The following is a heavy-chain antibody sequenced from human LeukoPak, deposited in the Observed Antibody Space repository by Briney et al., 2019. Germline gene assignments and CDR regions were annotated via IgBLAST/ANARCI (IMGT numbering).Heavy chain of an antibody. CDR2: IDISGDNT. CDR1: GLTFSGRA. V-gene: IGHV3-21*01. CDR3: ARDETPVNGYDSYDC. J-gene: IGHJ4*02. Sequence: GGSLRLSCAVSGLTFSGRAMTWVRQAPGQGLQWVSSIDISGDNTAYADAVKGRFTISRDNAKNSLYLQMNSLRAEDTAVYYCARDETPVNGYDSYDCWGQGTLVTVSS. D-gene: IGHD5-12*01.